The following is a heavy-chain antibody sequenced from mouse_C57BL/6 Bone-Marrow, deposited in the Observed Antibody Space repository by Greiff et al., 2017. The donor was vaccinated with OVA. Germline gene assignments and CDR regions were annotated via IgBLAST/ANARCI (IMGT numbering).Heavy chain of an antibody. V-gene: IGHV1-69*01. CDR1: GYTFTSYW. Sequence: QVQLQQPGAELVMPGASVKLSCKASGYTFTSYWMHWVKQRPGQGLEWIGEIDPSDSYTNYNQKFKGKSTLTVDKSSSTAYTQLSSLTSEDSAVYYCARRGYFDYWGQGTTLTVSS. CDR2: IDPSDSYT. J-gene: IGHJ2*01. CDR3: ARRGYFDY.